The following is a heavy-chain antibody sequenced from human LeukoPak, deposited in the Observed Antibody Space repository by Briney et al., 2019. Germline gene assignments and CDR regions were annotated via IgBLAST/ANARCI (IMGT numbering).Heavy chain of an antibody. V-gene: IGHV4-59*01. CDR3: ARADFHSLDV. CDR2: ICYSGST. D-gene: IGHD2/OR15-2a*01. J-gene: IGHJ6*04. Sequence: SETLSLTCTVSGGSISSYYWSWIRQPPGKGLEWIGYICYSGSTNYNPSLKSRVTISVDTSKNQFSLKLSSVTAADTAVYYCARADFHSLDVWGKGTTVTISS. CDR1: GGSISSYY.